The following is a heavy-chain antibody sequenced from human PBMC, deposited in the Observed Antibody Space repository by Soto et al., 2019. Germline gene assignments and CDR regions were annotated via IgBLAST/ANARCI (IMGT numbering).Heavy chain of an antibody. CDR2: IYSSGST. Sequence: SETLSLTCTLSGDCVSSDSYYWTWIRQHSGKGLEWIGYIYSSGSTKYTPSLKSRVTISLDTSSNQFSLELTSVTAADTAVYYCARDIRGYSRAFDYWGQGTLVTVSS. J-gene: IGHJ4*02. D-gene: IGHD5-12*01. CDR3: ARDIRGYSRAFDY. CDR1: GDCVSSDSYY. V-gene: IGHV4-61*10.